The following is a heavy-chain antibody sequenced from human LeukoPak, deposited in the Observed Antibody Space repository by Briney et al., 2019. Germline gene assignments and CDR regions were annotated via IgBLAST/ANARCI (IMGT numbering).Heavy chain of an antibody. CDR3: ARDGYSSSWHGYYYYGMDV. CDR2: ISGSGGST. V-gene: IGHV3-23*01. J-gene: IGHJ6*02. CDR1: GFTFSSYA. Sequence: PGGSLRLSCAASGFTFSSYAMSWVRQAPGKGLEWVSAISGSGGSTYYADSVKGRFTISRDNPKNTLYLQMNSLRAEDTAVYYCARDGYSSSWHGYYYYGMDVWGQGTTVTVSS. D-gene: IGHD6-13*01.